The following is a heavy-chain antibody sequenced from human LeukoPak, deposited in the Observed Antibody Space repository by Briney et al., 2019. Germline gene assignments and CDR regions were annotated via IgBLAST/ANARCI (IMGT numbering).Heavy chain of an antibody. CDR1: GFTFSSYA. D-gene: IGHD6-6*01. CDR3: ASIAARPVYYYYYMDV. J-gene: IGHJ6*03. V-gene: IGHV3-23*01. Sequence: GGSLRLSCAASGFTFSSYAMSWVRQAPGKGLEWVSAISGSGGSTYYADSVKGRFTISRDNAKNSLYLQMNSLRAEDTAVYYCASIAARPVYYYYYMDVWGKGTTVTVSS. CDR2: ISGSGGST.